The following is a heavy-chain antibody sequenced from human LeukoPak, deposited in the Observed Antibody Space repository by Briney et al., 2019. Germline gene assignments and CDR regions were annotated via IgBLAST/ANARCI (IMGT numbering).Heavy chain of an antibody. Sequence: SVKVSCKASGGTFSSYTFSWVRQAPGQGLEWMGGIIPIFGTANYAQKFQGRVTITADESTSTAYMELSSLRSEDTAVYYCASASHITMLRGAYDYWGQGTLVTVSS. D-gene: IGHD3-10*01. CDR3: ASASHITMLRGAYDY. CDR2: IIPIFGTA. J-gene: IGHJ4*02. V-gene: IGHV1-69*13. CDR1: GGTFSSYT.